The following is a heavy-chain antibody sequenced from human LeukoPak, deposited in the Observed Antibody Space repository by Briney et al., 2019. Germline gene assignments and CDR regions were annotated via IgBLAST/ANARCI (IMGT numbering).Heavy chain of an antibody. CDR3: ARCRSGSRSGGFDY. V-gene: IGHV1-8*03. CDR1: GYTFANYD. Sequence: ASVKVSCEASGYTFANYDINWVRQATGQGLEWMGWMNPNSGNTGYAKKFQGRVTITRNTSISTANMELSSLRSEDTAVYYCARCRSGSRSGGFDYWGQGTLVTVSP. CDR2: MNPNSGNT. D-gene: IGHD2-15*01. J-gene: IGHJ4*02.